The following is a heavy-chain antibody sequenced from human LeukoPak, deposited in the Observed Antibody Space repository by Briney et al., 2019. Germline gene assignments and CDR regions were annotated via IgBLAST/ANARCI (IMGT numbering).Heavy chain of an antibody. D-gene: IGHD3-16*01. CDR1: GFTFSSYA. J-gene: IGHJ4*02. CDR3: ARSGEGYVYFDY. V-gene: IGHV3-30-3*01. CDR2: ISYDGSNK. Sequence: GGSLRLSCAASGFTFSSYAMHWVRQAPGKGLEWVAVISYDGSNKYYADSVKGRFTISRDNSKNTLYLQMNSLRAEDTAVYYCARSGEGYVYFDYWGQGTLVTVSS.